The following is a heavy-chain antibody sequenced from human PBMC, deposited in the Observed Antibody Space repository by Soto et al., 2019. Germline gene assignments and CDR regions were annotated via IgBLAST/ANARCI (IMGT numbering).Heavy chain of an antibody. J-gene: IGHJ4*02. V-gene: IGHV4-31*03. CDR3: ARDHRYSYGYPLHQ. CDR2: IYYSGST. Sequence: SETLSLTCTVSGGSISSRGYYWSWIRQHPGKGLEWIGYIYYSGSTYYNPSLKSRVTISVDTSENQFSLKLSSVTAAYTAVYFCARDHRYSYGYPLHQWAQGTLGTVS. CDR1: GGSISSRGYY. D-gene: IGHD5-18*01.